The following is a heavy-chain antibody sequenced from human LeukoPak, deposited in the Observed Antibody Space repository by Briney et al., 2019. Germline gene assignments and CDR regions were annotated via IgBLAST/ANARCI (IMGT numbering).Heavy chain of an antibody. D-gene: IGHD4-17*01. CDR1: GGSFSGYY. Sequence: SETLSLTCAVYGGSFSGYYWSWIRQPPGKGLEWIGYIYYRGSTNYNPSLKSRVTISVDTSKNQFSLKLSSVTAADTAVYYCARELGDYAPLFDYWGQGTLVTVSS. CDR3: ARELGDYAPLFDY. V-gene: IGHV4-59*01. CDR2: IYYRGST. J-gene: IGHJ4*02.